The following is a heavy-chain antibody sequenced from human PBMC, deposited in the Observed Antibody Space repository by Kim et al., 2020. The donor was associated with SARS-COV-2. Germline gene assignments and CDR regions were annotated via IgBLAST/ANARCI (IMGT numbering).Heavy chain of an antibody. J-gene: IGHJ6*01. D-gene: IGHD3-3*02. CDR3: AREPWSSIKVDV. V-gene: IGHV3-21*01. Sequence: GGSLRLSCTTSGFTFTAHAMSWVRQAPGKGLEWVTCISSNDGLIYFVESVKGRFTITRDDSKKTLYLQMSALRAEDTGIYYCAREPWSSIKVDVGAQ. CDR2: ISSNDGLI. CDR1: GFTFTAHA.